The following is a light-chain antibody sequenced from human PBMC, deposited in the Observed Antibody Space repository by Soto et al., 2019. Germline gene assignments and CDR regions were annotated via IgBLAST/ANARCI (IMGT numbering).Light chain of an antibody. CDR3: QNLNSYPIT. V-gene: IGKV1-9*01. CDR1: QAIRTY. Sequence: DIQLTQSPSFLSTSVGDRVTITCRASQAIRTYLAWYQQKPGRAPKLLIYAASTLQTGFPSRFSGSGSGTEFTLTISSLQPEDFATYYCQNLNSYPITFGQGTRLEIK. CDR2: AAS. J-gene: IGKJ5*01.